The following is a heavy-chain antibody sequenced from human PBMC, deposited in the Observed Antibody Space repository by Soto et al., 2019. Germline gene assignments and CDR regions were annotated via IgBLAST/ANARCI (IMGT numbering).Heavy chain of an antibody. Sequence: EVQLLESGGDLIQPGGSLRLSCAASGFTFNIYAMAWVRQAPGKGLEWVSAISRYGDFTYYASSGEGRFTISKDNSNNPLYLQTNSLRAEDTAFYYCAKDRYLDHDSRGYLFDNWGHGTLVTVSS. CDR2: ISRYGDFT. J-gene: IGHJ4*01. CDR3: AKDRYLDHDSRGYLFDN. D-gene: IGHD3-22*01. CDR1: GFTFNIYA. V-gene: IGHV3-23*01.